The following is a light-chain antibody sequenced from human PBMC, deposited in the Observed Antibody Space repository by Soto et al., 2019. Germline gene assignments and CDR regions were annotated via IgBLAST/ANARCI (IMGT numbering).Light chain of an antibody. Sequence: VMPQSPASLSVSPGERATLSCRASQNVNSNLAWYQQKPGQAPRFLIYGASTRATGIPARFSGSGSGTEFTLTISSLRSEDFAVYYCHHYNNWPRTFGQGTKV. J-gene: IGKJ1*01. CDR3: HHYNNWPRT. V-gene: IGKV3-15*01. CDR2: GAS. CDR1: QNVNSN.